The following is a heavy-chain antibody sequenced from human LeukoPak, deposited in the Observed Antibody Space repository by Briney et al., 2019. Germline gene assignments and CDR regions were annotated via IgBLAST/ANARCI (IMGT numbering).Heavy chain of an antibody. CDR2: ISYDGSNK. V-gene: IGHV3-30*04. CDR1: GFTFSSYA. Sequence: GGSLTLSCAASGFTFSSYAMHWVRQAPGKGLEWVAVISYDGSNKYYADSVKGRFTISRDNSKNTLYLQMNSLRAEDTAVYYCARKGIAAFDYWGQGTLVTVSS. J-gene: IGHJ4*02. D-gene: IGHD6-13*01. CDR3: ARKGIAAFDY.